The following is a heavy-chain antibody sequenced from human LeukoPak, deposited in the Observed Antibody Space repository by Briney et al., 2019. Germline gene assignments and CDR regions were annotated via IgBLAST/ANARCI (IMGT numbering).Heavy chain of an antibody. CDR3: ARDRCSGGSCYSPIYYYGMDV. J-gene: IGHJ6*02. V-gene: IGHV3-21*01. D-gene: IGHD2-15*01. CDR2: ISSSSSYI. Sequence: GGSLRLSCAASGFTFSSYSMNWVRQAPGKGLEWVSSISSSSSYIYYADSVKGRFTTSRDNAKNSLYLQMNSLRAEDVAVYYCARDRCSGGSCYSPIYYYGMDVWSQGTTVTVSS. CDR1: GFTFSSYS.